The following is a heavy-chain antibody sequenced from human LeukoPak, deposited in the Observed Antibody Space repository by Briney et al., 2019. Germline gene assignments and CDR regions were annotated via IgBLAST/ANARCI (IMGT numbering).Heavy chain of an antibody. D-gene: IGHD3-10*01. CDR3: ARARTFYYGSGAKRLDY. CDR1: GGSISSSSYY. V-gene: IGHV4-39*07. Sequence: SETLSLTCTVSGGSISSSSYYWGWIRQPPGKGLEWIGSIYYSGSTNYNPSLKSRVTISVDTSKNQFSLKLSSVTAADTAVYYCARARTFYYGSGAKRLDYWGQGTLVTVSS. CDR2: IYYSGST. J-gene: IGHJ4*02.